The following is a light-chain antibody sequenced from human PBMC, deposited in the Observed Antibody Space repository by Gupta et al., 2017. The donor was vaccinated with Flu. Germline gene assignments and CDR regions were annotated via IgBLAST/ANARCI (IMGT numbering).Light chain of an antibody. CDR2: LTS. CDR1: QSVFHNSNNKNH. V-gene: IGKV4-1*01. Sequence: DIVMTKSPDSLAVSLGGRAPIHCKSSQSVFHNSNNKNHLAWYQKKPGQAPKLLIYLTSTRASGVPDRFSGSGSGTDFSLTISSLQAEDVATYYCQQYYTFPLTFGGGTKVEI. J-gene: IGKJ4*01. CDR3: QQYYTFPLT.